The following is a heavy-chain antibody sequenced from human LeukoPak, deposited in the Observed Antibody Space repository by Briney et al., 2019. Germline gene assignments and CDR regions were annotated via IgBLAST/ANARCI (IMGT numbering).Heavy chain of an antibody. Sequence: ASVKVSCKASGYTFTGYYTHWVRQAPGQGLEWMGWINPNSGGTNYAQKFQGRVTMTRDTSISTAYMELSRLRSDDTAVYYCARYSSSWFAFDYWGQGTLVTVSS. J-gene: IGHJ4*02. CDR3: ARYSSSWFAFDY. CDR1: GYTFTGYY. D-gene: IGHD6-13*01. V-gene: IGHV1-2*02. CDR2: INPNSGGT.